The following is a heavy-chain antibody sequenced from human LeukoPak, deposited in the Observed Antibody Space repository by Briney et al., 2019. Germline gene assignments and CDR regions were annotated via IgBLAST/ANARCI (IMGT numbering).Heavy chain of an antibody. CDR3: TTESLWFGELYPFDY. CDR2: IKSKTDGGTT. D-gene: IGHD3-10*01. V-gene: IGHV3-15*07. J-gene: IGHJ4*02. CDR1: GFTFSNAW. Sequence: GGSLRLSCVASGFTFSNAWMNWVRQAPGKGLAWVGRIKSKTDGGTTDYAAPVKGRFTIPRDDSKNTLYLQMNSLKTEDTAVYYCTTESLWFGELYPFDYWGQGTLVTVSS.